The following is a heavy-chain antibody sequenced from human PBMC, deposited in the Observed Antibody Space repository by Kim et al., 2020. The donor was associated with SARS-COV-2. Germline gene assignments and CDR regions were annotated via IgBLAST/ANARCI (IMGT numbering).Heavy chain of an antibody. CDR3: ARAEVDTAMGVDY. CDR2: INHSGST. CDR1: GGSFSGYY. J-gene: IGHJ4*02. V-gene: IGHV4-34*01. Sequence: SETLSLTCAVYGGSFSGYYWSWIRQPPGKGLEWIGEINHSGSTNYNPSLKSRVTISVDTSKNQFSLKLSSVTAADTAVYYCARAEVDTAMGVDYWGQGTLVTVSS. D-gene: IGHD5-18*01.